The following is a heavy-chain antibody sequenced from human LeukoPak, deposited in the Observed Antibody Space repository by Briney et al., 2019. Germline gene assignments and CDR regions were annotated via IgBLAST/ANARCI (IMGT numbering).Heavy chain of an antibody. V-gene: IGHV4-31*03. J-gene: IGHJ4*02. CDR2: VYYSGST. CDR1: GGSIHSGGYY. D-gene: IGHD1-26*01. CDR3: ARGMSGTYFDFDC. Sequence: SHTESLTYTVSGGSIHSGGYYWSSIRQPPGRGLEGIGYVYYSGSTLYNPSLKSRLTISVDTSKNQFSLKLTSVTVADTAVYYCARGMSGTYFDFDCWGQGTLVTVSS.